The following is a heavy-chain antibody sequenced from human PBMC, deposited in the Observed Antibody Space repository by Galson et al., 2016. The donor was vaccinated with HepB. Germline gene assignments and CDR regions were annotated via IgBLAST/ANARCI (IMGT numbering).Heavy chain of an antibody. V-gene: IGHV5-51*03. CDR3: ARVDSGWYAQCDL. CDR1: GYSFTSYW. Sequence: QSGAEVKKPGESLKISCKGSGYSFTSYWIGWVRQMPGKGLEWMGIIYPDDSDTTFSPSFQGLVTISVDKSISTAYLQWSSLKASDTAMYYCARVDSGWYAQCDLWGQGTLVTVSS. D-gene: IGHD6-19*01. CDR2: IYPDDSDT. J-gene: IGHJ4*02.